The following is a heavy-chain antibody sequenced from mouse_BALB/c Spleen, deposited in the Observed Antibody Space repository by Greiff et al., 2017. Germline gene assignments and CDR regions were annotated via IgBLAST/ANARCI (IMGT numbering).Heavy chain of an antibody. CDR3: ARNPGGYGYFDV. V-gene: IGHV2-2*02. D-gene: IGHD1-1*02. J-gene: IGHJ1*01. CDR1: GFSLTSYG. Sequence: QVQLKESGPGLVQPSQSLSITCTVSGFSLTSYGVHWVRQSPGKGLEWLGVIWSGGSTDYNAAFISRLSISKDNSKSQVFFKMNSLQANDTAIYYCARNPGGYGYFDVWGAGTTVTVSS. CDR2: IWSGGST.